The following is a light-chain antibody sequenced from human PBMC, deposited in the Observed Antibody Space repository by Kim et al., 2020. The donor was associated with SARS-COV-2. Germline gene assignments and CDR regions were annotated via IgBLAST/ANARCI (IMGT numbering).Light chain of an antibody. CDR2: GAS. CDR1: QRVSSSY. J-gene: IGKJ1*01. CDR3: QQYGSSPRT. Sequence: SPGERATLSCRARQRVSSSYLAWYQQKPGQAPRLLLYGASSRATGIPERFSGSEAGTDFTLTISRLEPEDFAVYYCQQYGSSPRTFGQGTKVDIK. V-gene: IGKV3-20*01.